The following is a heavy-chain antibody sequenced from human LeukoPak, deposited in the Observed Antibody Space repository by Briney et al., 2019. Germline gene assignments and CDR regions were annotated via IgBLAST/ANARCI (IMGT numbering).Heavy chain of an antibody. CDR2: ISKDGSNK. J-gene: IGHJ4*02. CDR3: ARDAFQTSGTYMDY. CDR1: GFIFTDYA. D-gene: IGHD3-10*01. V-gene: IGHV3-30-3*01. Sequence: GGSLRLSCAASGFIFTDYAMHWVRQAPGKGLEWVAVISKDGSNKYYTDSVKGRFTISRDNSKNTLYLQMNSLGAEDTAVFYCARDAFQTSGTYMDYWGQGTLVTVSS.